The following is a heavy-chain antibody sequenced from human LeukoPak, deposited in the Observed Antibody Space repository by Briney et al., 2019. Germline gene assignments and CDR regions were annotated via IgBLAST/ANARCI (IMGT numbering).Heavy chain of an antibody. V-gene: IGHV1-2*02. Sequence: ASVKVSCKTSGYTFTDYYIHWVRQAPGQGLEWMGWINPKSGATDFAQKFQGRITLTRDTSITTAHMEMNRLTSDDTAVYFCTIDEWELPGYWGQGNRVTV. D-gene: IGHD1-26*01. J-gene: IGHJ4*02. CDR2: INPKSGAT. CDR1: GYTFTDYY. CDR3: TIDEWELPGY.